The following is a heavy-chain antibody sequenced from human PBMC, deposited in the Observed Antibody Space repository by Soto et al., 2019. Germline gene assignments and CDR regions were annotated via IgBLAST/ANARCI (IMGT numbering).Heavy chain of an antibody. J-gene: IGHJ5*02. CDR2: IYPGDSDT. V-gene: IGHV5-51*01. CDR1: GYSFASYW. D-gene: IGHD2-2*01. CDR3: ARRDCSSTRCYNWFDP. Sequence: PGESLKISCQGSGYSFASYWIGWVCQMPGKGLEWMGIIYPGDSDTRYSPSFQGQVTISADKSISTAYLQWSSLKASDTAMYYCARRDCSSTRCYNWFDPWGQGTLVTVSS.